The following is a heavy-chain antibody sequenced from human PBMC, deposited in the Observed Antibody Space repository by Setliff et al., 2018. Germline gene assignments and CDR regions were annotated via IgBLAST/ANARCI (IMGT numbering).Heavy chain of an antibody. V-gene: IGHV1-46*01. CDR3: ARDVFPYHYEGAFDI. Sequence: ASVKVSCKASGYTFTSHYMHWVRQAPGLGLEWMGTINPSSGRTSYAQKFQGRVTMTRDTSTRTAYMDMSSLRSEDTAVYYCARDVFPYHYEGAFDIWGQGTMVTVSS. D-gene: IGHD3-22*01. CDR1: GYTFTSHY. CDR2: INPSSGRT. J-gene: IGHJ3*02.